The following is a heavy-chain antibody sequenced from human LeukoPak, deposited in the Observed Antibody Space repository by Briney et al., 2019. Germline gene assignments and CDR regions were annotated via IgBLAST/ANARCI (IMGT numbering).Heavy chain of an antibody. D-gene: IGHD1-20*01. CDR1: GFTFSSYG. V-gene: IGHV3-30*18. CDR3: AKEAPYNWNEENYYYYGMDV. CDR2: ISYDGSNK. J-gene: IGHJ6*02. Sequence: GSLRLSCAASGFTFSSYGMHWVRQAPGKGLEWVAVISYDGSNKYYADSVKGRFTISRDNSKNTLYLQMNSLRAEDTAVYYCAKEAPYNWNEENYYYYGMDVWGQGTTVTVSS.